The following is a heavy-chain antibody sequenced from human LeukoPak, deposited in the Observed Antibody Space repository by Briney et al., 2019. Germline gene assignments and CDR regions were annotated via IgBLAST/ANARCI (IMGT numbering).Heavy chain of an antibody. V-gene: IGHV3-7*03. CDR1: GFTFSSYW. Sequence: GGSLRLSCAASGFTFSSYWMSWVRQAPGKGLEWVANIKQDGSEKYYVDSVKGRFTISRDNAKNSLYLQMNSLRAEDTAVYYCARDPPYCGGDCYSDYWGQGTLVTVSS. CDR2: IKQDGSEK. CDR3: ARDPPYCGGDCYSDY. J-gene: IGHJ4*02. D-gene: IGHD2-21*02.